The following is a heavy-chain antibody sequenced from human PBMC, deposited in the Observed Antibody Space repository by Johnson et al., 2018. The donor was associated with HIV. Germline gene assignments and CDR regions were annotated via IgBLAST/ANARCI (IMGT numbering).Heavy chain of an antibody. V-gene: IGHV3-20*04. J-gene: IGHJ3*01. CDR2: INWNGDNT. Sequence: VQLVESGGGVIRPGGSLRLACAASGFTFDDHGMNWVRQVPGKGLEWVSGINWNGDNTGYADSVKGRFIISRDNAKNSLYLQMNSLRAEDTALYYCARKWELLSAFDFWGQGTMDTVSS. D-gene: IGHD1-26*01. CDR3: ARKWELLSAFDF. CDR1: GFTFDDHG.